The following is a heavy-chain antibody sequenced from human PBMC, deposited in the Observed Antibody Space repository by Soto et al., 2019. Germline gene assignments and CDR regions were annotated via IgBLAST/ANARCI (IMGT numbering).Heavy chain of an antibody. CDR1: GYTFTSYA. J-gene: IGHJ3*02. Sequence: GASVKVSCKASGYTFTSYAMHWVRQAPGQRLEWMGWINAGNGNTKYSQKFQGRVTITRDTSASTAYMELSSLRPEDTAVYYCARDYSCSSTSCHFDAFDIWGQGTMVTVSS. CDR3: ARDYSCSSTSCHFDAFDI. CDR2: INAGNGNT. D-gene: IGHD2-2*01. V-gene: IGHV1-3*01.